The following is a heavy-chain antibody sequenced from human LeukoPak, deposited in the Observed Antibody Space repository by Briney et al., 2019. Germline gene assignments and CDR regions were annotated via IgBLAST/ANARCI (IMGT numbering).Heavy chain of an antibody. CDR1: GYTFTSYG. CDR2: ISAYNGNT. D-gene: IGHD5-18*01. V-gene: IGHV1-18*04. Sequence: ASVKVSCKASGYTFTSYGISWVRQAPGQGLEWMGWISAYNGNTNYAQKLQGRVTMTTDTSTSTAYMELRSLRSDDTAVYYCARREYSYGHEDYWGQGALVTVSS. J-gene: IGHJ4*02. CDR3: ARREYSYGHEDY.